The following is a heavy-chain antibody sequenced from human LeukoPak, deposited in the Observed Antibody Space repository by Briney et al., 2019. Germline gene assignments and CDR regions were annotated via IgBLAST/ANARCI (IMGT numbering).Heavy chain of an antibody. J-gene: IGHJ4*02. V-gene: IGHV3-23*01. Sequence: GGSLRLSCAASGVIMSSYAMSWVRQAPGKGLEWVSAISTDGGGTTYADFVKGRFSVSRDNSKNTLFLQMNSLRAEDTALYYCAKGSSGYFFDLWGQGTLVTVSS. D-gene: IGHD3-22*01. CDR2: ISTDGGGT. CDR3: AKGSSGYFFDL. CDR1: GVIMSSYA.